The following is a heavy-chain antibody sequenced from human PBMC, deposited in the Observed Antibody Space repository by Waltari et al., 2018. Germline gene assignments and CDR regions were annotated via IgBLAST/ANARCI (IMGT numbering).Heavy chain of an antibody. J-gene: IGHJ5*02. D-gene: IGHD6-13*01. CDR3: ARAERQYSSSWYWFDP. Sequence: QVQLQESGPGLVKPSETLSLTCTVSGGSISSYYWSWIRQPPGKGLEWIGYIYYSGSTNYNPSLKSRVTISVDTSKNQFSLKLSSVTAADTAVYYCARAERQYSSSWYWFDPWGQGTLVIVSS. CDR1: GGSISSYY. CDR2: IYYSGST. V-gene: IGHV4-59*01.